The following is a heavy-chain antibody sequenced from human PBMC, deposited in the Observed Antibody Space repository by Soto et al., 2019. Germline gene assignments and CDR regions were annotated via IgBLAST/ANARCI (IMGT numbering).Heavy chain of an antibody. CDR1: CGSISSYY. J-gene: IGHJ6*02. D-gene: IGHD3-3*01. CDR2: IYYSGST. Sequence: SETLSLTCTVSCGSISSYYWSWIRQPPGKGLEWIGYIYYSGSTNYNPSLKSRVTISVDTSKNQFSLKLSSVTAADTAVYYCARGGEPERITIFGVDPYYYGMDVWGQGTTVTVSS. V-gene: IGHV4-59*01. CDR3: ARGGEPERITIFGVDPYYYGMDV.